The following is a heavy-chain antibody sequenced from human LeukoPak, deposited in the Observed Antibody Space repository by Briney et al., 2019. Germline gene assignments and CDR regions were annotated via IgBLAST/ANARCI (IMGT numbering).Heavy chain of an antibody. J-gene: IGHJ6*03. D-gene: IGHD2-15*01. V-gene: IGHV1-8*01. Sequence: ASVKVSCKASGYTFSSNDINWVRQATGQGLEWMGWMNPNSGNTGYAQKFQGRVTMSRNTSISTAHMELSSLRSEDTAVYYCARGKKGVALKGDYYYMDVWGKGTPVIVSS. CDR1: GYTFSSND. CDR2: MNPNSGNT. CDR3: ARGKKGVALKGDYYYMDV.